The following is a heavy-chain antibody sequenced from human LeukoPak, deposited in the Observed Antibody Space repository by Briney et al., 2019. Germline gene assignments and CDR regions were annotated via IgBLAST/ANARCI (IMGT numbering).Heavy chain of an antibody. CDR2: IYPDDSDT. CDR1: GYLFATYW. V-gene: IGHV5-51*01. Sequence: GEALEISCQGSGYLFATYWIGWVRQVPGKGLEGMGIIYPDDSDTRYSPSFQGQVTISADKSISTAYLQWRSLKASDTAMYYCAVGTYSSSWDDAFDLWGHGTIVTVSS. J-gene: IGHJ3*01. CDR3: AVGTYSSSWDDAFDL. D-gene: IGHD6-13*01.